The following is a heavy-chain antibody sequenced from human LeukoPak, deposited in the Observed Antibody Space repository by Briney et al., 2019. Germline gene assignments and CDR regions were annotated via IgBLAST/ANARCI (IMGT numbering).Heavy chain of an antibody. D-gene: IGHD2-2*02. CDR2: IGSSGSTI. CDR1: GFTFSSYE. V-gene: IGHV3-48*03. J-gene: IGHJ4*02. Sequence: PGGSLRLSCAASGFTFSSYEMNWVRQAPGKGLEWVSYIGSSGSTIYYADSVKGRFTISRDNAKNSLYLQMNSLRAEDTAVYYCARVPMVVVPAAISGGYWGQGTLVTVSS. CDR3: ARVPMVVVPAAISGGY.